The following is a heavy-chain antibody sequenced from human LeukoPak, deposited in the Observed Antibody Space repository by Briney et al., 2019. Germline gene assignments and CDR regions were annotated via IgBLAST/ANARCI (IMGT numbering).Heavy chain of an antibody. CDR1: GGSISTYY. CDR3: ARGRSYYDSSGYDY. V-gene: IGHV4-59*08. D-gene: IGHD3-22*01. CDR2: IQYRGNA. J-gene: IGHJ4*02. Sequence: PSETLSLTCTVSGGSISTYYWTWIRQPPGKGLEWIGYIQYRGNADYNPSLKSRVTISVDTSNNQCSLRLSSVTAADTAVYYCARGRSYYDSSGYDYWGQGTLVTVSS.